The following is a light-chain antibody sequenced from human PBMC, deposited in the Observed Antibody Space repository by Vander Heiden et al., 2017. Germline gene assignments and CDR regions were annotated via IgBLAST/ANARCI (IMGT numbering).Light chain of an antibody. CDR1: SSDIGDYNY. CDR2: DVS. J-gene: IGLJ2*01. Sequence: QSALTQPASVFGSPGQSITISCTATSSDIGDYNYVSWYQQHPGKAPKLLIYDVSVRPSGVSNRFSGSKSGNTASLTISGLQAEDETDYYCSLYITSSALVLFGGGTKLTVL. CDR3: SLYITSSALVL. V-gene: IGLV2-14*03.